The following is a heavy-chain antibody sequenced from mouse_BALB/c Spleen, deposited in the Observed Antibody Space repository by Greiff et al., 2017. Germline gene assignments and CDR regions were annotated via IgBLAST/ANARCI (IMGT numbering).Heavy chain of an antibody. CDR3: ARSGGTYAMDY. V-gene: IGHV14-3*02. CDR1: GFNIKDTY. D-gene: IGHD2-14*01. CDR2: IDPANGNT. J-gene: IGHJ4*01. Sequence: EVQLHQSGAELVKPGASVKLSCTASGFNIKDTYMHWVKQRPEQGLEWIGRIDPANGNTKYDPKFQGKATITADTSSNTAYLQLSSLTSEDTAVYYCARSGGTYAMDYWGQGTSVTVSS.